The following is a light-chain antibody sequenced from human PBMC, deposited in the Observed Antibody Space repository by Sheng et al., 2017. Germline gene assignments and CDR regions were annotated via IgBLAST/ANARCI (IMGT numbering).Light chain of an antibody. V-gene: IGLV2-14*01. CDR3: SSYSRISTVV. Sequence: QSALTQPASVSGSPGQSITISCTGTSSDVGGYNYVAWYQQHPDQAPKLMIYDVSSRPSGVPNRFSGSKSGNTASLTISGLQSVDEADYYCSSYSRISTVVFGGGTKLTVL. CDR1: SSDVGGYNY. CDR2: DVS. J-gene: IGLJ2*01.